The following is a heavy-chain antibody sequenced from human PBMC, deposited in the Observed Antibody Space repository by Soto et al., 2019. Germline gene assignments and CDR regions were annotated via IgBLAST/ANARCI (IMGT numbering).Heavy chain of an antibody. J-gene: IGHJ5*01. CDR3: ARAYGAGAFDF. V-gene: IGHV1-8*01. Sequence: HVQLVQPGAEVKKPGASVKVSCTGSGYTFRSYDIHWVRQATGQGLEWMGWVNPNTGNRGYAQKFQGRVTMTRDMSKSSAYMEVNSLTSEDTAIYYCARAYGAGAFDFWGQGTLVSVSS. CDR2: VNPNTGNR. CDR1: GYTFRSYD. D-gene: IGHD3-10*01.